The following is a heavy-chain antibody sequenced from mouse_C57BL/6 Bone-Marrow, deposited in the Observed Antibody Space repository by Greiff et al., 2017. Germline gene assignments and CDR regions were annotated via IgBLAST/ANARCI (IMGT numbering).Heavy chain of an antibody. Sequence: EVQLQRSGPELVKPGASVKISCKASGYSFTGYYMNWVKQSPEKSLEWIGEINPSTGGTTYNQKFKAKATLTVDKSSSTAYMQLKSLTSEDSAVYYCAPGVTTPYYFDYWGQGTTLTVSS. CDR1: GYSFTGYY. D-gene: IGHD2-2*01. CDR3: APGVTTPYYFDY. V-gene: IGHV1-42*01. CDR2: INPSTGGT. J-gene: IGHJ2*01.